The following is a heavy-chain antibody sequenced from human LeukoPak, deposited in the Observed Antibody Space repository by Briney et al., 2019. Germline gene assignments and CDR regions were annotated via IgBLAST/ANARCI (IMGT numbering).Heavy chain of an antibody. CDR1: GYTFTSYG. CDR3: ARDDALVATGSFDY. J-gene: IGHJ4*02. CDR2: ISAYNGNT. D-gene: IGHD5-12*01. Sequence: EASVKVSCKASGYTFTSYGINWVRQAPGQGLEWMGWISAYNGNTNYAQKLQGRVTMTTDTSTSTAYMELRSLRPDDTDVYYCARDDALVATGSFDYWGQGTLVTVSS. V-gene: IGHV1-18*01.